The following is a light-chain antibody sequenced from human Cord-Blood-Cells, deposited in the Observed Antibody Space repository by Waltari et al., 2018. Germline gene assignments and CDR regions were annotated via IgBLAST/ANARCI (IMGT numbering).Light chain of an antibody. CDR2: STN. CDR3: LLYYGGAAV. Sequence: QTVVTQEPSLTVSPGGPVPITCASSTGAVTNGYYPKWFKQKPVQPPRALIYSTNNKHSWTPARFSGSLLGGKAALTLSGVQPEDEAEYYCLLYYGGAAVFGGGTQLTVL. J-gene: IGLJ7*01. CDR1: TGAVTNGYY. V-gene: IGLV7-43*01.